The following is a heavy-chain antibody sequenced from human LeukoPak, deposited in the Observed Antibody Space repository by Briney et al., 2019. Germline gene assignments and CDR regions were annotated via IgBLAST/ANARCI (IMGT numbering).Heavy chain of an antibody. CDR1: GYSFTNYW. V-gene: IGHV5-51*01. Sequence: GESLKISCKGSGYSFTNYWIGRVRQMPGKGLEWMGIIYPGDSDTRYSPSLQGQVTISVDKSISTAYLQWSSLKASDTAMYYCARHVSSSRVAYDVWGQGTMVTVSS. J-gene: IGHJ3*01. D-gene: IGHD2-2*01. CDR3: ARHVSSSRVAYDV. CDR2: IYPGDSDT.